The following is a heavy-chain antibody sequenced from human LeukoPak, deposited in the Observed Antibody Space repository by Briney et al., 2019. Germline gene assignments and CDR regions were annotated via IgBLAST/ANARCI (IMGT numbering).Heavy chain of an antibody. Sequence: SETLSLTCTVSGGSISSGDYYWSWIRQPPGKGLEWIGYIYYSGSTYYNPSLKSRVTISVDTSKNQFSLKLSSVTAADTAVYYCARVRGSGWYPDYWGQGTLVTVSS. CDR2: IYYSGST. CDR3: ARVRGSGWYPDY. V-gene: IGHV4-30-4*01. D-gene: IGHD6-19*01. J-gene: IGHJ4*02. CDR1: GGSISSGDYY.